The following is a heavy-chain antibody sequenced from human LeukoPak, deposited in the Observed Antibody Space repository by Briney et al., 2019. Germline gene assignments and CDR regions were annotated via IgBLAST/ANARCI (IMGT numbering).Heavy chain of an antibody. CDR2: TYYRSKWYN. CDR1: GDSVSRSSAV. D-gene: IGHD4-11*01. CDR3: ARATSRAFDL. J-gene: IGHJ3*01. Sequence: SQTLSLTCDISGDSVSRSSAVWHWIKQSPSRGLEWLGRTYYRSKWYNDYAVSVKSRIIINPDTSKNRLSLHLTSVIPEDTAVYYCARATSRAFDLWGQGTMVTVSS. V-gene: IGHV6-1*01.